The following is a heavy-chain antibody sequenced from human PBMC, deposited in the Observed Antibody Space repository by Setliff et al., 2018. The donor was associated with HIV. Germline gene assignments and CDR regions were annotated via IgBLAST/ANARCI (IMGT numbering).Heavy chain of an antibody. D-gene: IGHD2-21*02. V-gene: IGHV1-69*13. CDR1: GGTFSSYA. Sequence: SVKVSCKASGGTFSSYAISWVRQAPGQGLEWMGGIIPIFGTANYAQKFQGRVTITADESTSTAYMELSSLRSEDTAVYYCARGLAYCGGDCYPDSNYYYYYGMDVWGQGTTVTVSS. CDR3: ARGLAYCGGDCYPDSNYYYYYGMDV. CDR2: IIPIFGTA. J-gene: IGHJ6*02.